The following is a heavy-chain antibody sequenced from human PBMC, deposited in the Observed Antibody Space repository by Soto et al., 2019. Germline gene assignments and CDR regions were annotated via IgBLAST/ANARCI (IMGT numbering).Heavy chain of an antibody. J-gene: IGHJ5*02. Sequence: SETLSLTFGVYGGSFRNYYWIWVRQPPGKGLEWIGEVNHSGEATYNPSLESRVTISVDTSQNQLSLRLSSVTAADTAVYYCARESAGSGKTTWFDPWGQGILVTVSS. V-gene: IGHV4-34*01. CDR2: VNHSGEA. CDR3: ARESAGSGKTTWFDP. CDR1: GGSFRNYY. D-gene: IGHD3-10*01.